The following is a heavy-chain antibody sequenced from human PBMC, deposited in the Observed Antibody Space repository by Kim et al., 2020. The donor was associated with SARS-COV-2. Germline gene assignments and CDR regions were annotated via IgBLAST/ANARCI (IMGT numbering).Heavy chain of an antibody. D-gene: IGHD6-6*01. J-gene: IGHJ4*02. Sequence: IHYADSRSGRYTTSRDNAKNSLHLQMNSLRADDTAVYYCVREITSSSSFDNWGQGTLVTVSS. V-gene: IGHV3-21*01. CDR2: I. CDR3: VREITSSSSFDN.